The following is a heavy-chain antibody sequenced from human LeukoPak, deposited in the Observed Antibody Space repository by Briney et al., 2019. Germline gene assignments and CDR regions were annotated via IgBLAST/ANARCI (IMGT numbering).Heavy chain of an antibody. CDR2: INPNTGGT. D-gene: IGHD5-18*01. Sequence: EASVKVSCKAAGYTFTGYYTHWVRQAPGQGLEWMGWINPNTGGTEYAQKFQGRVTMTRDTSISTAYMELSRLKSDDTAIYYCAREGDSALDTNWFDPWGQGTLVTVSS. CDR3: AREGDSALDTNWFDP. CDR1: GYTFTGYY. V-gene: IGHV1-2*02. J-gene: IGHJ5*02.